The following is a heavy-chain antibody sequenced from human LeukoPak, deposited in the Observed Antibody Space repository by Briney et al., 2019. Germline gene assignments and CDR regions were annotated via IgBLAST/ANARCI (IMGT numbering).Heavy chain of an antibody. CDR2: IYHSGST. CDR3: ARGEGSLFDY. CDR1: GGSISSGGYS. V-gene: IGHV4-30-2*01. D-gene: IGHD2-21*01. J-gene: IGHJ4*02. Sequence: KSSETLSHTCAVSGGSISSGGYSWSWIRQPPGKGLEWIGYIYHSGSTYYNPSLKSRVTISVDRSKNQFSLKLSSLTAADTAVYYCARGEGSLFDYWGQGTLVTVSS.